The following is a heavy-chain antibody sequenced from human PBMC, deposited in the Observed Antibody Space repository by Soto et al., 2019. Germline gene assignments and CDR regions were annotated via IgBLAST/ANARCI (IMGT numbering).Heavy chain of an antibody. Sequence: SETLSLTCAVSGGSISSGGYSXSWIRQPPGKGLEWIGYIYHSGSTYYNPSLKSRVTISVDRSKNQFSLKLSSVTAEDTAVYYCARDYRYSFDYWGQGALVTVSS. J-gene: IGHJ4*02. D-gene: IGHD2-15*01. CDR1: GGSISSGGYS. CDR2: IYHSGST. V-gene: IGHV4-30-2*01. CDR3: ARDYRYSFDY.